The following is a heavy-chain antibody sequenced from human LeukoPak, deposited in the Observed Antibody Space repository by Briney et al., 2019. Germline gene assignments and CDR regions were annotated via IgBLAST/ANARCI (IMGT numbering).Heavy chain of an antibody. CDR2: VTGSDDRT. CDR3: AKGPQLNSGYHPDY. J-gene: IGHJ4*01. Sequence: QTGGSLRLSCAASGFTFSSASMTWVRQAPGRGLEWVSTVTGSDDRTYYADSVKGRFTIAREYSRNMLHLQMNSLRVEDTAMYYCAKGPQLNSGYHPDYWGHGTLVTVSS. V-gene: IGHV3-23*01. D-gene: IGHD3-22*01. CDR1: GFTFSSAS.